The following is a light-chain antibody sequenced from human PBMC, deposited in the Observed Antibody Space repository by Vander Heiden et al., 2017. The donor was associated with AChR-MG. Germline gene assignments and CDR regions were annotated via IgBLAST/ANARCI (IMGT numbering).Light chain of an antibody. V-gene: IGLV2-23*02. CDR3: CSYAGSMTWV. CDR1: SSAVGSYNL. CDR2: EVS. Sequence: QAALTQSASVSGSPGQSITIPCTGTSSAVGSYNLLSSYQSHPGKAPKLMIYEVSKRPSGVSNRFSGSTSGNTASLTISGLQAEDEADYYCCSYAGSMTWVFGGGTKLTVL. J-gene: IGLJ3*02.